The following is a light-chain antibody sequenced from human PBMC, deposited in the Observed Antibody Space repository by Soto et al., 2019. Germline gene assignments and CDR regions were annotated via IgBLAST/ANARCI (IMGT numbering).Light chain of an antibody. CDR2: GAS. CDR3: HQYDSWT. V-gene: IGKV3-20*01. Sequence: EIVLTQSPGTLSLSPGERATLSCRASQSVSSRFLAWYQQKPGQAPRLLMYGASSRATGIPDRFSGSGSGTDFTLTISRLEPEDFAVYYCHQYDSWTFGQGTKVDIK. J-gene: IGKJ1*01. CDR1: QSVSSRF.